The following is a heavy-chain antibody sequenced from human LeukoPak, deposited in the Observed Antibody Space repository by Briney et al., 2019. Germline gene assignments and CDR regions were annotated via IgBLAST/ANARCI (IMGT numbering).Heavy chain of an antibody. CDR1: GVTFSNYP. Sequence: GGSLRLSCAASGVTFSNYPVHWVRQAPGKGLEWVAVVSRDGISKYYPDSVRGRFTISRDNSKNTLYLEVNSLRSEDTAVFYCAAEIPDAFDIWGQGTMVTVSS. J-gene: IGHJ3*02. CDR2: VSRDGISK. CDR3: AAEIPDAFDI. V-gene: IGHV3-30-3*01.